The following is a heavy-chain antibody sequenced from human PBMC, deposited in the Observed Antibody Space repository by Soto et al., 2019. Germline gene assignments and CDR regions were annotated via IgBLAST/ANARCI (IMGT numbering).Heavy chain of an antibody. CDR3: ARVSATGGERFDY. V-gene: IGHV3-48*03. J-gene: IGHJ4*02. D-gene: IGHD3-16*01. CDR1: GFTFSSYE. Sequence: GGSLRLSCAASGFTFSSYEMNWVRQAPGKGLEWVSYISSSGSTIYYADSVKGRFTISRDNAKNSLYLQMNSLRAEDTVDYYWARVSATGGERFDYWGQGTLVTVSS. CDR2: ISSSGSTI.